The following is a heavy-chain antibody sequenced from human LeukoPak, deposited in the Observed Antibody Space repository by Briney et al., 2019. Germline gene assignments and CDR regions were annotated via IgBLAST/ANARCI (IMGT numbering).Heavy chain of an antibody. J-gene: IGHJ4*02. CDR2: ISGSGGST. V-gene: IGHV3-23*01. CDR3: AKVESDTAMVTGLYFFDY. CDR1: GFTFSSYA. D-gene: IGHD5-18*01. Sequence: GGSLRLSCAASGFTFSSYAMSWVRQAPGKGLEWVSDISGSGGSTYYADSVKGRFTISRDNSKNTLYLQMNSLRAEDTAVYYCAKVESDTAMVTGLYFFDYWGQGTLVTVSS.